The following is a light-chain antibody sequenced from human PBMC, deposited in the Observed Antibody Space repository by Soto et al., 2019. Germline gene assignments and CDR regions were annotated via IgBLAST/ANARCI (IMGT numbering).Light chain of an antibody. J-gene: IGLJ2*01. CDR3: QAWDSSNEL. CDR1: KLGDKY. Sequence: SYELTQPPSVSVSPGQTASITCSGDKLGDKYACWYQQKPGQSPVLVIYQDNKRPSGIPERFSGSNSGNTATLIISGTQAMDEADYYCQAWDSSNELFGGGTKLTVL. CDR2: QDN. V-gene: IGLV3-1*01.